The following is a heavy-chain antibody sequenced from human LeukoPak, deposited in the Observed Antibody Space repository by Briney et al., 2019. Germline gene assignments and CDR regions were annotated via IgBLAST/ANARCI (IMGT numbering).Heavy chain of an antibody. D-gene: IGHD4-17*01. CDR2: ISYDGSNK. Sequence: GRSLRLSCAASGFTFSSYGMHWVRQAPGKGPEWVAVISYDGSNKYYADSVKGRFTISRDNSKNTLYLQMNSLRAEDTAVYYCAKDDPVTTGAFDYWGQGTLVTVSS. J-gene: IGHJ4*02. V-gene: IGHV3-30*18. CDR1: GFTFSSYG. CDR3: AKDDPVTTGAFDY.